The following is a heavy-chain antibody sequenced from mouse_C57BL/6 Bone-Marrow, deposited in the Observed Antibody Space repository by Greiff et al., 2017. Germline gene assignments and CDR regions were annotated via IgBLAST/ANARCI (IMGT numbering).Heavy chain of an antibody. Sequence: QVQLQQSGAELARPGASVKLSCKASGYTFTSYGISWVKQRTGQGLEWIGEIYPRSGNTYYNEKFKGKATLTADKSSSTAYMELRSLTSEDSAVYFCAVRQLRLPFAYWGQGTLGTVSA. J-gene: IGHJ3*01. CDR2: IYPRSGNT. CDR3: AVRQLRLPFAY. D-gene: IGHD3-2*02. CDR1: GYTFTSYG. V-gene: IGHV1-81*01.